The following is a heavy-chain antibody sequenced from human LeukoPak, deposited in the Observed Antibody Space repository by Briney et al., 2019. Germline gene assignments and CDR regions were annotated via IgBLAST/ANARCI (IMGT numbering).Heavy chain of an antibody. CDR2: IYHTGNT. CDR1: DYSISSGYC. CDR3: ARLSLGHDPYYVDF. J-gene: IGHJ4*02. D-gene: IGHD1-1*01. V-gene: IGHV4-38-2*02. Sequence: SETLSLTCSVSDYSISSGYCWGWIRQPPGTGLDWIGMIYHTGNTYYKSSLKSRVTISVDTFNNQFSLRLRSMTAADTAIYYCARLSLGHDPYYVDFWGQGTLVTVSS.